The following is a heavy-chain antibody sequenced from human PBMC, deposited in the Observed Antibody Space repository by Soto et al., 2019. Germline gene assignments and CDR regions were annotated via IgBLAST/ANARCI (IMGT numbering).Heavy chain of an antibody. Sequence: QVQLEQSGAEVKKAGSSVKVSCKAFGGSVNSHAISWVRQAPGQGLEWMGGIIPMFGTPTYAQKFKDGVTISAEESTSTVYLDLSSLRSEDTAVYYCARSRNVAEFNDYGGNYHGFDIWGQGTMVTVSS. CDR2: IIPMFGTP. D-gene: IGHD4-17*01. V-gene: IGHV1-69*01. J-gene: IGHJ3*02. CDR3: ARSRNVAEFNDYGGNYHGFDI. CDR1: GGSVNSHA.